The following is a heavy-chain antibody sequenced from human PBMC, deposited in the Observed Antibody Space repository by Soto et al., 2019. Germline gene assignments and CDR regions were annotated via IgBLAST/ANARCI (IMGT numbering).Heavy chain of an antibody. CDR2: ISPGADVS. CDR1: GFTFSSFV. Sequence: EVQLLESGGGLVQPGGSLRLSGAAYGFTFSSFVMNWVREAPGKGLEWVSTISPGADVSHYTDSVKGRFTISRDNSRRTLHLQMDSLRVEDAAVYFCVRRAITATIKWGAFDVWGQGTAVTV. V-gene: IGHV3-23*01. D-gene: IGHD1-20*01. CDR3: VRRAITATIKWGAFDV. J-gene: IGHJ3*01.